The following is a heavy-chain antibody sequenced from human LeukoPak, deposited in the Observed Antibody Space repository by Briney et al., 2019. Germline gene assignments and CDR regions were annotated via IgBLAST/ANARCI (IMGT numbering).Heavy chain of an antibody. V-gene: IGHV3-23*01. CDR2: ISGSGGST. CDR1: GFTFSSYA. CDR3: AKDLRGPAALLGY. J-gene: IGHJ4*02. Sequence: TGGSLRLSCAASGFTFSSYAMSWVRQAPGKGLEWVSAISGSGGSTYYADSVKGRLTISRDNSKNTLYLQMNSLRAEDTAVYYCAKDLRGPAALLGYWGQGTLVTVSS. D-gene: IGHD2-2*01.